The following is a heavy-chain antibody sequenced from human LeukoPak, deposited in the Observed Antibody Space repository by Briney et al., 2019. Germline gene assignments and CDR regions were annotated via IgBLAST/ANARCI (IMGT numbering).Heavy chain of an antibody. J-gene: IGHJ4*02. V-gene: IGHV3-9*01. CDR2: ISWNSGSI. CDR1: GFTFDDYA. CDR3: AKASGGYGSGSYPDY. Sequence: GGSLRLSCAASGFTFDDYAMHWVRHAPGKGLEWVSGISWNSGSIGYADSVKGRFTISRDNAKNSLYLQMNSLRAEDTALYYCAKASGGYGSGSYPDYWGQGTLVTVSS. D-gene: IGHD3-10*01.